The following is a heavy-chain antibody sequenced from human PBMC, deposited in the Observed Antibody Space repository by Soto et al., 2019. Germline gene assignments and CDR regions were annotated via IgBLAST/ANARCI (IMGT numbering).Heavy chain of an antibody. CDR1: GFTFSSYA. CDR2: ISGSGGST. Sequence: EVQLLESGGGLVQPGGSLRLSCAASGFTFSSYAMSWVRQAPGKGLEWVSAISGSGGSTYYADSGKGRFTISRDNSNNALYVQVNSLRAEDTDVYFCAKDLVRGRFPYCVFSCYYCPYYFCFWGQGTLVTVSS. CDR3: AKDLVRGRFPYCVFSCYYCPYYFCF. J-gene: IGHJ4*02. V-gene: IGHV3-23*01. D-gene: IGHD3-22*01.